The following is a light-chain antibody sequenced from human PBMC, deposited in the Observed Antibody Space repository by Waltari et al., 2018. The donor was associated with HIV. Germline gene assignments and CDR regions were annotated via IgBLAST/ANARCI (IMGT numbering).Light chain of an antibody. CDR2: KDS. Sequence: SYELTQPSSVSVSPGQTARITCSGDVLAKTYARWCQQKPGQAPVLVIYKDSERPSGIPERFSGSSSGTTVTLTIIGAQVEDEADYYCYSAADNNLGVFGGGTKLTVL. CDR1: VLAKTY. CDR3: YSAADNNLGV. J-gene: IGLJ2*01. V-gene: IGLV3-27*01.